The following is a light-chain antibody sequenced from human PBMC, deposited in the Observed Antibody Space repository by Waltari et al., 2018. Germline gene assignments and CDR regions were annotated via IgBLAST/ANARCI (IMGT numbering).Light chain of an antibody. CDR2: DDT. V-gene: IGLV3-21*02. CDR1: NIGSTS. Sequence: SYVLTQPPSVSVAPGQTAKITCGGHNIGSTSVHWYQQKPGQAPVLVVYDDTDRPSVFPERFSGSNSGNTATLTISSVEAGDEADYYCQVYNTNSDHVVFGGGTKLTVL. J-gene: IGLJ2*01. CDR3: QVYNTNSDHVV.